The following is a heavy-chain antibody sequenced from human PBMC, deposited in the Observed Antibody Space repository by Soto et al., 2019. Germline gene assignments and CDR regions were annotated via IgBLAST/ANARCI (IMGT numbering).Heavy chain of an antibody. CDR2: IIPILGLT. D-gene: IGHD3-16*01. V-gene: IGHV1-69*02. CDR3: AGQPPVAGDRAFDL. Sequence: QVQLVQSGAELKKPGSSVKVSCKPSGGTFNSYTFGWVRQAPGQGLEWVGRIIPILGLTNNAQKFQGRLTVTADKSTATAYMELSSLRSEDTATYYWAGQPPVAGDRAFDLWGQGTMVTVSS. CDR1: GGTFNSYT. J-gene: IGHJ3*01.